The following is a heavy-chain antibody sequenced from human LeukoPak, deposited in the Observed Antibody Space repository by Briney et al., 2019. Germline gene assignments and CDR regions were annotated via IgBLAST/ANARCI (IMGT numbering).Heavy chain of an antibody. V-gene: IGHV3-23*01. CDR2: VSGSGGSA. CDR3: AKVRHPYGPPDQYFDH. J-gene: IGHJ4*02. CDR1: GFSFMGFA. D-gene: IGHD3-10*01. Sequence: PGGSLRLSCAASGFSFMGFAMNWVRQAPGEGLQWVSTVSGSGGSAFYADSVRGRFTISRDNSKNTLNLQMNSLRAEDTAVYYCAKVRHPYGPPDQYFDHWGQGTLVTVSS.